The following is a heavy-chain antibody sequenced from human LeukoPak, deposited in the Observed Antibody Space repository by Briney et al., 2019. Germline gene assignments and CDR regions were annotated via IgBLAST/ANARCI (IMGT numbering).Heavy chain of an antibody. CDR3: ARVYCSSTSCSTANWFDP. Sequence: SVKVSCKASGGTFSSYAISWVRQAPGQGLEWMGGIIPIFGTANYAQKFQDRVTINADKSTSTAYMELSSLRSEDTAVYYCARVYCSSTSCSTANWFDPWGQGTLVTVSS. J-gene: IGHJ5*02. CDR1: GGTFSSYA. CDR2: IIPIFGTA. D-gene: IGHD2-2*01. V-gene: IGHV1-69*06.